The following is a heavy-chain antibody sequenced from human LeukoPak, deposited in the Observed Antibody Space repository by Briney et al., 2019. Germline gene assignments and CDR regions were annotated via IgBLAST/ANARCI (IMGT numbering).Heavy chain of an antibody. CDR3: ARERGYTYSFDY. CDR2: ISSSGSAT. CDR1: GFTFSSYT. V-gene: IGHV3-48*01. D-gene: IGHD5-24*01. J-gene: IGHJ4*02. Sequence: PGGSLRLSCAASGFTFSSYTMSWVRQAPGKGLEWVSYISSSGSATYHAGSVKGRFTISRDNAKNSLYLQLNSLRVEDTAVYYCARERGYTYSFDYSGQGTLVTVSS.